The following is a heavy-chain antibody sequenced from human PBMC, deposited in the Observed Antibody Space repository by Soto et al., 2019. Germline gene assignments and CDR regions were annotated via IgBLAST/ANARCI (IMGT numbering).Heavy chain of an antibody. D-gene: IGHD3-9*01. Sequence: SVKVSCKASGGTFSSYAISWVRQAPGQGLEWMGGIIPIFGTANYAQKFQGRVTITADESTSTAYMELSSLTAEDTALYYCARDMIGDILPTYYKVYYYAMDVWGQGTTVTVSS. V-gene: IGHV1-69*13. CDR1: GGTFSSYA. J-gene: IGHJ6*02. CDR3: ARDMIGDILPTYYKVYYYAMDV. CDR2: IIPIFGTA.